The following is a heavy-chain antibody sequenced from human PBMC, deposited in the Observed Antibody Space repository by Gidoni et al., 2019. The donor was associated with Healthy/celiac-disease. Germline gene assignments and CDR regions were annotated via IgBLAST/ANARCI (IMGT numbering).Heavy chain of an antibody. CDR3: ARGEEGDYDYVWGSYRTYGMDV. D-gene: IGHD3-16*02. CDR2: ISAYNGNT. Sequence: QVQLVPSGAEVKKPGASAKVSCKASGYTFTRSGISWVRQAPGQGLEWMGWISAYNGNTNYAQKLQGRVTMTTDTSTSTAYMELRSLRSDDTAVYYCARGEEGDYDYVWGSYRTYGMDVWGQGTTVTVSS. V-gene: IGHV1-18*01. CDR1: GYTFTRSG. J-gene: IGHJ6*02.